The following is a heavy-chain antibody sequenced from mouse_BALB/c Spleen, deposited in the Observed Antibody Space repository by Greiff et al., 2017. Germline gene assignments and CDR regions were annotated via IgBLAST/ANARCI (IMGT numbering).Heavy chain of an antibody. CDR2: IYPGDGDT. CDR3: ARERDGNYGY. CDR1: GYTFTSYW. D-gene: IGHD2-1*01. J-gene: IGHJ2*01. V-gene: IGHV1-87*01. Sequence: QVQLQQSGAELARPGASVKLSCKASGYTFTSYWMQWVKQRPGQGLEWIGAIYPGDGDTRYTQKFKGKATLTADKSSSTAYMQLSSLASEDSAVYYCARERDGNYGYWGQGTTLTVSS.